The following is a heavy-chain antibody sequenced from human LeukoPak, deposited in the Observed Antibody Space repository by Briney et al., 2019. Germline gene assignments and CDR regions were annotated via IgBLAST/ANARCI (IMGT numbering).Heavy chain of an antibody. CDR2: IIPIFGTA. D-gene: IGHD5-18*01. CDR3: AREGYSYGYDY. CDR1: GGTFSSYA. V-gene: IGHV1-69*06. Sequence: SVKVSCKTSGGTFSSYAISWVRQAPGQGLEWMGGIIPIFGTANYAQKFQGRVTITADRSTSTAYMELSSLRSEDTAVYYCAREGYSYGYDYWGQGTLVTVSS. J-gene: IGHJ4*02.